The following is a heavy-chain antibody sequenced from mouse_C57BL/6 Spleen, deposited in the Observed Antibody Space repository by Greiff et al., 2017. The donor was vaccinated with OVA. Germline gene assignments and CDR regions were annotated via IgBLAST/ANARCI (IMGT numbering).Heavy chain of an antibody. CDR3: ARSVVAYYFDY. CDR2: IDPSDSET. D-gene: IGHD1-1*01. Sequence: QVQLQQPGAELVRPGSSVKLSCKASGYTFTSYWMHWVKQRPIQGLEWIGNIDPSDSETHYNQKFKDKATLTVDKSSSTAYMQLSSLPSEDSAVYYCARSVVAYYFDYWGQGTTLTVSS. V-gene: IGHV1-52*01. J-gene: IGHJ2*01. CDR1: GYTFTSYW.